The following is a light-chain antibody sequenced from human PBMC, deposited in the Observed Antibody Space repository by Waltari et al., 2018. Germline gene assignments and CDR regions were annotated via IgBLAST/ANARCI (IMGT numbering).Light chain of an antibody. J-gene: IGLJ1*01. Sequence: QSVLTQPPSVSAAPGQQVTLPCSGSSSHIGKNYVYCYQQLPGTAPKLLIYDNNVRPSGIPDRFSGSKSGTSAALGITGLQTGDEADYYCGTWDSGLSAGVFGTGTRVTVL. CDR3: GTWDSGLSAGV. CDR2: DNN. V-gene: IGLV1-51*01. CDR1: SSHIGKNY.